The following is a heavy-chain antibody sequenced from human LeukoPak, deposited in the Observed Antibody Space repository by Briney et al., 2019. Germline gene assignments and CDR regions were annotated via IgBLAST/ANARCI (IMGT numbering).Heavy chain of an antibody. V-gene: IGHV1-2*02. CDR3: ARDGPFNMITFGGVIVPDY. CDR2: INPNSGGT. D-gene: IGHD3-16*02. Sequence: ASVKVSCKASGYTFTGYYMHWVRQAPGQGLEWMGWINPNSGGTNYAQKLQGRVTMTTDTSTSTAYMELRSLRSDDTAVYYCARDGPFNMITFGGVIVPDYWGQGTLVTVSS. CDR1: GYTFTGYY. J-gene: IGHJ4*02.